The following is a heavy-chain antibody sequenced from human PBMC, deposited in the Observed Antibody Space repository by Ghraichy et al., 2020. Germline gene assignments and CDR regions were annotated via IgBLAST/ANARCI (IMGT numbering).Heavy chain of an antibody. Sequence: GGSLRLSCAASGFTFSTYWMHWVRQAPGKGLVWVSRINTDGSTASYADSVKGRFTISRDNAKNTLYLQMNSLRAEDTAVYYCARGYSGYDNWGQGTLVTVSS. J-gene: IGHJ4*02. CDR3: ARGYSGYDN. CDR1: GFTFSTYW. D-gene: IGHD5-12*01. CDR2: INTDGSTA. V-gene: IGHV3-74*01.